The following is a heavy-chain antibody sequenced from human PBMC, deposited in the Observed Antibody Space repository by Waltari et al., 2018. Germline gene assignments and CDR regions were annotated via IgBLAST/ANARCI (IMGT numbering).Heavy chain of an antibody. CDR3: AAPMPDSAVAGTPCDY. CDR2: FDPEDGET. V-gene: IGHV1-24*01. Sequence: QVQLVQSGAEVKKPGASVKVSCKVSGYTLTELSMHWVRQAPGKGLEWMGGFDPEDGETIYAQKFQGRGTRTEDTSTDTAYMELSSLRSEDTAVYYCAAPMPDSAVAGTPCDYWGQGTLVTVSS. D-gene: IGHD6-19*01. CDR1: GYTLTELS. J-gene: IGHJ4*02.